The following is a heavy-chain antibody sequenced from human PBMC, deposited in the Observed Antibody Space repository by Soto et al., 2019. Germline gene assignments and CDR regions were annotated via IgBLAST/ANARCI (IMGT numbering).Heavy chain of an antibody. V-gene: IGHV3-21*01. CDR2: ISSSSSYI. Sequence: PGGSLRLSCAASGFTFSSYSMNWVRQAPGKGLEWVSSISSSSSYIYYADSVKGRFTISRDNAKNSLYLQMNSLRAEDTAVYYCARDHQPPALTRGSYRPPNYWGQGTLVTVSS. J-gene: IGHJ4*02. CDR3: ARDHQPPALTRGSYRPPNY. D-gene: IGHD3-16*02. CDR1: GFTFSSYS.